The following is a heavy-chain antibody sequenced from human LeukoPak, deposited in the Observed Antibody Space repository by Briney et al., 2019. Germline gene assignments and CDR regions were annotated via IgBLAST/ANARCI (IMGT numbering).Heavy chain of an antibody. V-gene: IGHV1-69*04. CDR2: IIPILGIA. CDR3: ARSPSLGYCSSTSCYWGYFDL. J-gene: IGHJ2*01. CDR1: GGTFSSYA. Sequence: SVKVSCKASGGTFSSYAISWVRQAPGQGLEWMGRIIPILGIADYAQKFQGRVTITADKSTSTAYMELSSLRSEDTAVYYCARSPSLGYCSSTSCYWGYFDLWGRGTLVTVSS. D-gene: IGHD2-2*01.